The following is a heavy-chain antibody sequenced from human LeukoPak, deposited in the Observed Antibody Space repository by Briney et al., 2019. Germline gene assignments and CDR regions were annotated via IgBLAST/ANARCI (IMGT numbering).Heavy chain of an antibody. J-gene: IGHJ5*02. Sequence: GASVKVSCKASGGTFSSCGISWVRQAPGQGLEWMGGIIPIFGTANYAQKFQGRVTITADKSTSTAYMELSSLRSEDTAVFYCARAADGSAWYGNWFDPWGQGTLVTVSS. V-gene: IGHV1-69*06. CDR3: ARAADGSAWYGNWFDP. CDR2: IIPIFGTA. CDR1: GGTFSSCG. D-gene: IGHD6-19*01.